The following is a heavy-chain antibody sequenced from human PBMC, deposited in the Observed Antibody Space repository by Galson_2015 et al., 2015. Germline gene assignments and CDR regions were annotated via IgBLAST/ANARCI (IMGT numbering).Heavy chain of an antibody. CDR3: ARDFGGKRPTYYYDSSGYYAPGYYYGMDV. Sequence: SLRLSCAASGFTFSDYYMSWIRQAPGKGLEWVSYISSSGSTIYYADPVKGRFTISRDNAKNTLYLQMNSLRAEDTAVYYCARDFGGKRPTYYYDSSGYYAPGYYYGMDVWGQGTTVTVSS. J-gene: IGHJ6*02. D-gene: IGHD3-22*01. CDR2: ISSSGSTI. CDR1: GFTFSDYY. V-gene: IGHV3-11*01.